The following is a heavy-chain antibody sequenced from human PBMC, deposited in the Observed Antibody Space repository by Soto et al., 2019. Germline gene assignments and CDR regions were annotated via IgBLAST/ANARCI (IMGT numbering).Heavy chain of an antibody. CDR1: GFTFTNYR. V-gene: IGHV3-7*01. CDR2: IKQDGSET. J-gene: IGHJ4*02. CDR3: ARSYGTGFLSGY. Sequence: EVHLVESGGGLVRPGESLRLSCAASGFTFTNYRMSWLRQAPGKGLEWVANIKQDGSETRYVDSVKGRFTISRDNAKNSLFLQMNSLRAEDTGIYYCARSYGTGFLSGYWGQGTLVTVST. D-gene: IGHD3-10*01.